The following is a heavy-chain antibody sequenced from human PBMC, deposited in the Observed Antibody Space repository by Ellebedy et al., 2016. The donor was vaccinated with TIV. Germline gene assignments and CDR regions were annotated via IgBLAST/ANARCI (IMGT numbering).Heavy chain of an antibody. CDR1: GFSFRSYW. CDR2: INQDGSEK. Sequence: GGSLRLSCVGSGFSFRSYWMSWVRQAPGKGLEWVANINQDGSEKHYVDSVEGRFTISRDNAKKSLYLQMISLRAEDTAVYYCASDGSYGDFLSPTHAFENWGQGTMVIVS. V-gene: IGHV3-7*01. CDR3: ASDGSYGDFLSPTHAFEN. D-gene: IGHD4-17*01. J-gene: IGHJ3*02.